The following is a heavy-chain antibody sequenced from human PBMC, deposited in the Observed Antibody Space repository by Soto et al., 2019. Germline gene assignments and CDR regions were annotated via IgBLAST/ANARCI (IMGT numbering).Heavy chain of an antibody. CDR1: GYTFPSYV. CDR3: ARANRLAKNWFDP. V-gene: IGHV1-18*04. Sequence: GASVSVSCKASGYTFPSYVISWLRRAPGQGLEWMGWISAYNGNTNYAQKLQGRVTMTTDTSTSTAYMELRSLRSDDTAVYYCARANRLAKNWFDPWGQGILVTVSS. D-gene: IGHD3-9*01. CDR2: ISAYNGNT. J-gene: IGHJ5*02.